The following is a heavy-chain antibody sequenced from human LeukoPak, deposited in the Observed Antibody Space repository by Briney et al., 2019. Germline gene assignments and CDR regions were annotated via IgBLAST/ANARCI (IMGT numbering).Heavy chain of an antibody. D-gene: IGHD3-16*01. Sequence: SETLSLTCTVSGYSISSGYYWGWIRQPPGKGLEWIGSIYHSGSTYYNPSLKSRVTISVDTSKNQFSLKLSSVTAADTAVYYCARVASGHDRNDYVWGSLTDYWGQGTLVTVSS. CDR2: IYHSGST. V-gene: IGHV4-38-2*02. CDR1: GYSISSGYY. CDR3: ARVASGHDRNDYVWGSLTDY. J-gene: IGHJ4*02.